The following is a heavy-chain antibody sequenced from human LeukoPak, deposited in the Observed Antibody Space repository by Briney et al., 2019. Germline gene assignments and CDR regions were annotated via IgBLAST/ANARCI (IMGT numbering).Heavy chain of an antibody. D-gene: IGHD3-22*01. V-gene: IGHV3-21*01. CDR1: GFTVSSYS. Sequence: PGGSLRLSCAASGFTVSSYSMNWVRQAPGKGLEWVSSISSSSSYIYYADSVKGRFTISRDNAKNSLYLQMNSLRAEDTAVYYCARDLTYYYDSSGSGVLDYWGQGTLVTVSS. CDR2: ISSSSSYI. CDR3: ARDLTYYYDSSGSGVLDY. J-gene: IGHJ4*02.